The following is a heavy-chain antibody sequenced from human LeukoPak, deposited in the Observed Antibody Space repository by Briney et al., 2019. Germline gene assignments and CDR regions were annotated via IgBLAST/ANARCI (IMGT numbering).Heavy chain of an antibody. CDR1: SGSISGGYY. V-gene: IGHV4-4*07. J-gene: IGHJ4*02. CDR2: IYASGST. D-gene: IGHD1-1*01. CDR3: ARGKQNAVDY. Sequence: PSETLSLTCTVSSGSISGGYYWYWIRQPAGKGLEWIGRIYASGSTNYDPSLKSRVTISVDKSNNQFSLMVTSVTAADTAVYYCARGKQNAVDYWGQGILVTVSS.